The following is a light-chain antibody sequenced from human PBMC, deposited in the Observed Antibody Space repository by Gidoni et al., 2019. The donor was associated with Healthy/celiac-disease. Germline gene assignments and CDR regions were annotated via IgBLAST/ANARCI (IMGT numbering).Light chain of an antibody. CDR2: GAS. CDR3: QQYGSSHLT. J-gene: IGKJ4*01. V-gene: IGKV3-20*01. CDR1: QSVSSSY. Sequence: EMVLTQSPGTLSLSPGERATLSCRASQSVSSSYLAWYQQKPGKAPRLLIYGASSRATGLPDRFSGSGSGTDFTLTISRLEPEDFAVYYCQQYGSSHLTFGGGTKVEIK.